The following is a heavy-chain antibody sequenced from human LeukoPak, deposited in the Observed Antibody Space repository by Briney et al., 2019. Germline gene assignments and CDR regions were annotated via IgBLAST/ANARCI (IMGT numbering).Heavy chain of an antibody. CDR1: GYTFTSYG. D-gene: IGHD3-16*01. Sequence: ASVKVSCKASGYTFTSYGISWVRQAPGQGLEWMGWISAYNGNTNYAQKLQGRVTMTTDTSTSTAYMELRSLRSDDTAVYYCATDNSFMTTFGGVISPIEYFQHWGQGTLVTVSS. CDR2: ISAYNGNT. V-gene: IGHV1-18*01. CDR3: ATDNSFMTTFGGVISPIEYFQH. J-gene: IGHJ1*01.